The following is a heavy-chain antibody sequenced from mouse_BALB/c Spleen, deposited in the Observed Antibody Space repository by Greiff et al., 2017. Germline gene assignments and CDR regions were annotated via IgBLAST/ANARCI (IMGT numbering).Heavy chain of an antibody. V-gene: IGHV1-7*01. Sequence: VQLQQSGAELAKPGASVKMSCKASGYTFTSYWMHWVKQRPGQGLEWIGYINPSTGYTEYNQKFKDKATLTADKSSSTAYMQLSSLTSEDSAVYYCARRNWDYFDYGGQGTTLTVSS. J-gene: IGHJ2*01. D-gene: IGHD4-1*01. CDR1: GYTFTSYW. CDR2: INPSTGYT. CDR3: ARRNWDYFDY.